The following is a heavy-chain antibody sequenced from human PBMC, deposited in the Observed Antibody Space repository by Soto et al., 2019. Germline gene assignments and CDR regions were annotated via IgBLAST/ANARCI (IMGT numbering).Heavy chain of an antibody. Sequence: SDTLSLRCTVSGASRSTTSYCWGWIRQPPGKGPEWIGSGTTYNPSLRARVTISVDTSKNQFSLKLTSVTAADTAVYYYTTYGGNTGRFDYWGQGALVTVSS. V-gene: IGHV4-39*01. CDR2: GTT. CDR1: GASRSTTSYC. D-gene: IGHD4-17*01. J-gene: IGHJ4*02. CDR3: TTYGGNTGRFDY.